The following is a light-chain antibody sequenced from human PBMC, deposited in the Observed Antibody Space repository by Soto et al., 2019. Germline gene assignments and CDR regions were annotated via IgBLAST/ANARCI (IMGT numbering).Light chain of an antibody. J-gene: IGKJ2*01. CDR3: QQRSNWPPVYT. V-gene: IGKV3-11*01. CDR2: DAS. Sequence: EIVLTQSPATLSLSPGERATLSCRASQSVSSYLAWYQQKPGQAPRLLIYDASNRSTGIPARFSGSGFGTDFTLTSSSLEPEDFAVYYCQQRSNWPPVYTFGKGTKLEIK. CDR1: QSVSSY.